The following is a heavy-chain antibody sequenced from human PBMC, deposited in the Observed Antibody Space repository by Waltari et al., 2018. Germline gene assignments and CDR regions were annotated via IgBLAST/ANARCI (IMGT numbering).Heavy chain of an antibody. CDR1: GLPFSSYW. CDR2: IKQERSEK. D-gene: IGHD7-27*01. CDR3: ARGNWAPFDY. Sequence: EVQLVESGGGLVQPGGSLRLSCAASGLPFSSYWMTWVRQAPGKWLEWVAIIKQERSEKHYVDSVKGRFTISRDNAKNSLYLQMNSLRIEDTAIYYCARGNWAPFDYWGQGTLVTVSS. V-gene: IGHV3-7*01. J-gene: IGHJ4*02.